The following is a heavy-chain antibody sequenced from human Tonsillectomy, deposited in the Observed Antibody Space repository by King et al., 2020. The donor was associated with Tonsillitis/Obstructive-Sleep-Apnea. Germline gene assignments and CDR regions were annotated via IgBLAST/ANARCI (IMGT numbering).Heavy chain of an antibody. D-gene: IGHD2-15*01. J-gene: IGHJ6*03. Sequence: VQLVESGGGLVQPGGSLRLSCADSTSTFSDYTMNWVRQAPGKGLEWVSSISTGGGTIYYADSVKGRFTISRDNAKNALYLQMNSLRDEDTALYYCSRRQWQLLGYYYYYYMDVWGKGTTVTVSS. CDR1: TSTFSDYT. CDR3: SRRQWQLLGYYYYYYMDV. CDR2: ISTGGGTI. V-gene: IGHV3-48*02.